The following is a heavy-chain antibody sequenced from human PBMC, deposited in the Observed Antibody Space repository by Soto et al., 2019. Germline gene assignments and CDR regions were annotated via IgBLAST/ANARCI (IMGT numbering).Heavy chain of an antibody. Sequence: PSETLSLTCTVSGDSISGYSCSWIRQPPGKGLEWIGNIHYNGNTKYSPSLKSRVTMSVDTSKNHFSLKLISVTTADTAVYFCAREGNLGRWIQPLDSWGQGTLVTVSS. CDR2: IHYNGNT. V-gene: IGHV4-59*01. D-gene: IGHD2-2*03. CDR3: AREGNLGRWIQPLDS. CDR1: GDSISGYS. J-gene: IGHJ4*02.